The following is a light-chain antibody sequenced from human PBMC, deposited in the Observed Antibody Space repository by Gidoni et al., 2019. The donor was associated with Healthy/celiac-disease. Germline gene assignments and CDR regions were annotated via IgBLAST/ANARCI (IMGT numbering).Light chain of an antibody. CDR2: EVS. CDR1: RSDVGGYNY. V-gene: IGLV2-14*01. Sequence: QSALTQPASVSGSPGQSLTISCTGTRSDVGGYNYVSWYQQHPGKAPKLMIYEVSNRPSGVSNRFSGSKSGNTASLTISGLQAEDEADYYCSSYTSSSTLFGGGTKLTV. J-gene: IGLJ2*01. CDR3: SSYTSSSTL.